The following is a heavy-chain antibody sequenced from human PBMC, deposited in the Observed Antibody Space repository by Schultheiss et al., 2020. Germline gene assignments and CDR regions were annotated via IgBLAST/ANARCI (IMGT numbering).Heavy chain of an antibody. D-gene: IGHD2-2*01. CDR3: ARLHSRSSTSRGGAGYYYAMDV. V-gene: IGHV4-39*01. CDR2: INHSGST. Sequence: SETLSLTCTVSGGSISSSSYYWSWIRQPPGKGLEWIGEINHSGSTNYNPSLKSRVTISVDTSKNQFSLQLTSVTAADTAVYYCARLHSRSSTSRGGAGYYYAMDVWGQGTTVTVSS. J-gene: IGHJ6*02. CDR1: GGSISSSSYY.